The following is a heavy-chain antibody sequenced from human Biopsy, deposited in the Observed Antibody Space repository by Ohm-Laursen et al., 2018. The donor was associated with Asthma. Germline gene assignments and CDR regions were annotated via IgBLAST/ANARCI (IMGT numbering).Heavy chain of an antibody. CDR1: GYTFINYA. J-gene: IGHJ6*02. Sequence: ASVKVSCQASGYTFINYAIHWVRQAPGQRLEWMGWIDAGNGNTKYSQKFKGRVTITRDTSASTAYMDLRSLSSEDTAVYYCARGYSGSDRIVYYYSGLEVWGQGTTVTVSS. D-gene: IGHD5-12*01. V-gene: IGHV1-3*01. CDR3: ARGYSGSDRIVYYYSGLEV. CDR2: IDAGNGNT.